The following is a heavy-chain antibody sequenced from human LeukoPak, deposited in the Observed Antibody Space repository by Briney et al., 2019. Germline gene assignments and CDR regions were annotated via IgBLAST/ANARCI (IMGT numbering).Heavy chain of an antibody. Sequence: GGSLRLSCEASGFTFTNYAMAWVRQAPGKGLEWVAVISYDGSNKYYADSVKGRFTISRDNSKNTLYLQMNSLRAEDTAVYYCAKVYSSSWFAHWGQGTLVTVSS. D-gene: IGHD6-13*01. J-gene: IGHJ1*01. V-gene: IGHV3-30*18. CDR2: ISYDGSNK. CDR1: GFTFTNYA. CDR3: AKVYSSSWFAH.